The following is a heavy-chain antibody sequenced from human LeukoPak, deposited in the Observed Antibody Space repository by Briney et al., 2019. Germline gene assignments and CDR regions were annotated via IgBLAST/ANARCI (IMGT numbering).Heavy chain of an antibody. J-gene: IGHJ6*03. V-gene: IGHV3-30*04. Sequence: GRSLRLSCAASGFTFSSHAMYWVRQTPGKGLEWVAVITYDGVNKYHVDSLKGRFTISRDNSKNTLYLQMNSLRAEDTSVYYCARDRSSSWIPSLNYYYYYMDVWGKGTTVTVSS. CDR1: GFTFSSHA. CDR3: ARDRSSSWIPSLNYYYYYMDV. D-gene: IGHD6-13*01. CDR2: ITYDGVNK.